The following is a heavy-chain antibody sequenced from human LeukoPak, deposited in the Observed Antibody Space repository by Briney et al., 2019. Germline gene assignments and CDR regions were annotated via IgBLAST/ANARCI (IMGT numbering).Heavy chain of an antibody. CDR3: ARHVVDTAMVERDWFDP. CDR1: GDPRSSYY. CDR2: SYYSGTT. D-gene: IGHD5-18*01. V-gene: IGHV4-59*01. Sequence: SETLSLTCRVSGDPRSSYYWSWIRQPPGKGLEWICYSYYSGTTNYNPYLKSRVTISVDTPKNQFSLKLTSVTAADTAVYYCARHVVDTAMVERDWFDPWGQGTLVTVSS. J-gene: IGHJ5*02.